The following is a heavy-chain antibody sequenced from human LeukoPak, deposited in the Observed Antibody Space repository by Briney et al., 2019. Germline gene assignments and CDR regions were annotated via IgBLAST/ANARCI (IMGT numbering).Heavy chain of an antibody. V-gene: IGHV1-2*02. D-gene: IGHD3/OR15-3a*01. CDR2: INPNSGGT. J-gene: IGHJ4*02. Sequence: ASVKVSCKASGYTFTGYYMHRARQAPGQGLEWMGWINPNSGGTNYAQKFQGRVTMTRDTSISTAYMELSRLRSDDTAVYYCARDPGDWAYYFDYWGQGTLVTVSS. CDR3: ARDPGDWAYYFDY. CDR1: GYTFTGYY.